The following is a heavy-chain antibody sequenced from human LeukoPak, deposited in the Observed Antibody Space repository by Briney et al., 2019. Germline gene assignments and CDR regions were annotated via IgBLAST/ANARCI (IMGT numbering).Heavy chain of an antibody. V-gene: IGHV3-23*01. Sequence: GGSLRLSCAASGFTFGIYAMSWVRQSPVKGLEWVSTITRSAETTYYADSVKGWFSIFRDNSKNTLDLQLNSLTAEDTAVYYCAKSPDYNDGSGYPEAFDIWGQGTMVIVSS. CDR2: ITRSAETT. J-gene: IGHJ3*02. CDR3: AKSPDYNDGSGYPEAFDI. CDR1: GFTFGIYA. D-gene: IGHD3-22*01.